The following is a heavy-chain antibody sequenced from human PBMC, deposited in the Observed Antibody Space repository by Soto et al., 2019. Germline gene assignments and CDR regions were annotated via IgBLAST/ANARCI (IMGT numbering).Heavy chain of an antibody. J-gene: IGHJ4*02. CDR2: INPSGGST. CDR3: ARARAVAGTRGGTYFDY. Sequence: QVQLVQSGAEVKKPGASVKVSCKASGYTFTSYYMHWVRQAPGQGLEWMGIINPSGGSTSYAQKFQGRVTMTRDTSTSTVYMGLSSLRSEDTAVYYCARARAVAGTRGGTYFDYWGQGTLVTVSS. D-gene: IGHD6-19*01. V-gene: IGHV1-46*01. CDR1: GYTFTSYY.